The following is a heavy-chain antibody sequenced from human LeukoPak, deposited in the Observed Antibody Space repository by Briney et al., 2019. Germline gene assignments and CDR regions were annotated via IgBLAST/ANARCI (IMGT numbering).Heavy chain of an antibody. D-gene: IGHD2-15*01. J-gene: IGHJ3*02. CDR3: ASWRVNCSGGSCYPDAFDI. CDR2: IYPGDSDT. V-gene: IGHV5-51*01. Sequence: GESLKISCKGSGYSFTSYWIGWVRQMPGKGLEWMGIIYPGDSDTRYSASFQGQVTISADKSISTAYLQWSSLKASDTAMYYCASWRVNCSGGSCYPDAFDIWGQGTMVTVSS. CDR1: GYSFTSYW.